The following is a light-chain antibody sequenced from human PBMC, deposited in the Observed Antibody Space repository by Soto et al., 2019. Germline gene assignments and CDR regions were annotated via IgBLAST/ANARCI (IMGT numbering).Light chain of an antibody. V-gene: IGKV1-5*01. CDR3: QQYNSYLTWT. CDR2: DAS. Sequence: DLQMTQSPSTLSASVGDRITSTCRASQSISSWLAWYQQKPGKAPKLLIYDASSLESGVPSRFSGSGFGTEFTLTISSLQPDDSATYYCQQYNSYLTWTFGQGTKVEIK. J-gene: IGKJ1*01. CDR1: QSISSW.